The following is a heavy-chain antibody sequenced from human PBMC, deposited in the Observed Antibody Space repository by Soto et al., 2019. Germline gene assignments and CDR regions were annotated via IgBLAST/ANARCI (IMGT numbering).Heavy chain of an antibody. CDR1: GAPISRYH. Sequence: QVQLQESGPGLVKPSETLSLSCTVSGAPISRYHWSWIRQTPGKGLEWIGYVHNSGSTSYNPSLKSRVTISIDTSRKQFSLRLRSVTAADTAVYYCTGDRNNRVWYKYWGQGTLVTVSS. J-gene: IGHJ4*02. D-gene: IGHD6-19*01. V-gene: IGHV4-59*01. CDR3: TGDRNNRVWYKY. CDR2: VHNSGST.